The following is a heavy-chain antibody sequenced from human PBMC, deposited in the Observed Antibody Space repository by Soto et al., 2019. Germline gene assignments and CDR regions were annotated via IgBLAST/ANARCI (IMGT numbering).Heavy chain of an antibody. D-gene: IGHD5-12*01. CDR1: GGSISSSSYY. Sequence: SETLSLTCTVSGGSISSSSYYWGWIRQPPGKGLEWIGSIYYSGSTYYNPSLKSRVTISVDTSKNQFSLKLSSVTAADTAVYYCARGGGYVEALAYWGQGTLVTVSS. CDR2: IYYSGST. J-gene: IGHJ4*02. V-gene: IGHV4-39*01. CDR3: ARGGGYVEALAY.